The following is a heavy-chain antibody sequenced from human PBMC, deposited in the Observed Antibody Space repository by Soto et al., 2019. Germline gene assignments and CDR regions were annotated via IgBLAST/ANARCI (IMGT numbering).Heavy chain of an antibody. CDR2: IYYSGST. CDR3: ARDRIAAAGTGHGYYYYYYGMDV. Sequence: TSETLSLTCTFSGGSISSYYWSWIRQPPGKGLEWIGYIYYSGSTNYNPSLKSRVTISVDTSKNQFSLKLSSVTAADTAVYYCARDRIAAAGTGHGYYYYYYGMDVWGQGTTVTVS. J-gene: IGHJ6*02. CDR1: GGSISSYY. V-gene: IGHV4-59*01. D-gene: IGHD6-13*01.